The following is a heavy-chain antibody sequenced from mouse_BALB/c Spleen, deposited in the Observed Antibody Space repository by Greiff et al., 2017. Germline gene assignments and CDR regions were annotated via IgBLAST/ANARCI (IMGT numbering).Heavy chain of an antibody. Sequence: QVQLKQSGAELVRPGTSVKVSCKASGYAFTNYLIEWVKQRPGQGLEWIGVINPGSGGTNYNEKFKGKATLTADKSSSTAYMQLSSLTSDDSAVYFCARSGFITTVVSRFAYWGQGTLVTVSA. V-gene: IGHV1-54*01. CDR1: GYAFTNYL. J-gene: IGHJ3*01. D-gene: IGHD1-1*01. CDR2: INPGSGGT. CDR3: ARSGFITTVVSRFAY.